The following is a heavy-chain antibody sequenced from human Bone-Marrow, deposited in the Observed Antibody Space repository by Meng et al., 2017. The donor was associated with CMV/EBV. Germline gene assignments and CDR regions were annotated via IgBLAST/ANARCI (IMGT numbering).Heavy chain of an antibody. J-gene: IGHJ4*02. CDR1: GFTFSSYA. Sequence: GESLKISCAASGFTFSSYAMSWVRQAPGKGLEWVSAISGSGGSTYYADSVKGRFTISRDNSKNTLYLQMNSLRAEDTAVYYCASRYCSSTSCYMGLLDYWGQGTLVTVSS. D-gene: IGHD2-2*01. CDR3: ASRYCSSTSCYMGLLDY. CDR2: ISGSGGST. V-gene: IGHV3-23*01.